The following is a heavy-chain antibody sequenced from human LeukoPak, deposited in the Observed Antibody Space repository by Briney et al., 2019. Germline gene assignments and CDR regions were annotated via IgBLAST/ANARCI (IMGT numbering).Heavy chain of an antibody. D-gene: IGHD3-10*01. V-gene: IGHV4-31*01. CDR2: IYYSGST. Sequence: KTSETLSLTCTVSGGSITSAGYYWHWIRQLPGKGLEWIGYIYYSGSTYYNPSLKSQVTISVNTSKNQCSLKLSSVTAADTAVYYCAGYQGSGMRWFDPWGQGTLVTVSS. J-gene: IGHJ5*02. CDR1: GGSITSAGYY. CDR3: AGYQGSGMRWFDP.